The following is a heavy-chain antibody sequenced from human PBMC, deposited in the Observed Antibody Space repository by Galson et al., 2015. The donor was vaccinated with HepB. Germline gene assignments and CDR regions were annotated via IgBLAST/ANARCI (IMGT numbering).Heavy chain of an antibody. D-gene: IGHD2-21*01. V-gene: IGHV3-23*01. CDR2: ISGSGKST. CDR3: AKGLTGIVVVIALDY. J-gene: IGHJ4*02. Sequence: SLRLSCAASGFAFSSYGMSWVRQAPGKGLEGVSVISGSGKSTYYADSVKGRLTISRDNSKNTLYLQMNSLRADDTAVYYCAKGLTGIVVVIALDYWGQGTLVTVSS. CDR1: GFAFSSYG.